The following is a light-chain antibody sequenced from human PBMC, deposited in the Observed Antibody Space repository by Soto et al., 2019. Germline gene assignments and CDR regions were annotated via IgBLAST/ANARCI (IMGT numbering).Light chain of an antibody. CDR2: DVT. CDR3: SSYTSSSTLYV. Sequence: QSALTQPASVSGSPGQSITISCTGTSSDVGDNNYVSWYQQHPGKAPKLMIYDVTHRPSGISNRFSGSKSGNTASLTFSGLQAEDEADYYCSSYTSSSTLYVFGTGTKVTVL. V-gene: IGLV2-14*01. J-gene: IGLJ1*01. CDR1: SSDVGDNNY.